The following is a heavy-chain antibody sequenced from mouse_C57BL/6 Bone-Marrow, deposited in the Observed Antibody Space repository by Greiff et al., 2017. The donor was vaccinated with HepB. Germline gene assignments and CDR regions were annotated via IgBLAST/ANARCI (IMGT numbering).Heavy chain of an antibody. Sequence: EVQLQQSGPVLVKPGASVKMSCKASGYTFTDYYMNWVKQSHGKSLEWIGVINPYNGGTSYNQKFKGKATLTVDKSSSTAYMELNSLTSEDSAVYYCARPSGTTVVATGAMDYWGQGTSVTVSS. D-gene: IGHD1-1*01. CDR2: INPYNGGT. J-gene: IGHJ4*01. CDR3: ARPSGTTVVATGAMDY. CDR1: GYTFTDYY. V-gene: IGHV1-19*01.